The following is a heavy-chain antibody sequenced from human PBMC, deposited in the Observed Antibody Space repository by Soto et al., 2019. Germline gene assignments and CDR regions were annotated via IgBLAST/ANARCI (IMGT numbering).Heavy chain of an antibody. D-gene: IGHD6-6*01. J-gene: IGHJ4*02. V-gene: IGHV3-33*01. CDR1: GFTFSSYG. CDR2: IWDDGSNK. CDR3: ARGDRPDFDY. Sequence: QVQLVESGGGVVQPGRSLRLSCVASGFTFSSYGMHWVRQAPGKGLEWVAVIWDDGSNKFYADSVKGRFTISRDNSKNTLYLQMNSLRAEDTAVYFCARGDRPDFDYWGQGTLVTGSS.